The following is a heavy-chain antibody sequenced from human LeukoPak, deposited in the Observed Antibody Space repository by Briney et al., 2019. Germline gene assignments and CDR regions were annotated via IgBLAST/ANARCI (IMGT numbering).Heavy chain of an antibody. CDR2: IYSGGST. Sequence: GGSLRLSCAASGFTVSSNYMSWVRQAPGKGLEWVSVIYSGGSTYYADSVKGRFTISRDNSKNRLYLQMNSLRAEDTAVYYCAREMATMGEAFDIWGRGTMVTVSS. CDR1: GFTVSSNY. J-gene: IGHJ3*02. CDR3: AREMATMGEAFDI. D-gene: IGHD5-24*01. V-gene: IGHV3-53*01.